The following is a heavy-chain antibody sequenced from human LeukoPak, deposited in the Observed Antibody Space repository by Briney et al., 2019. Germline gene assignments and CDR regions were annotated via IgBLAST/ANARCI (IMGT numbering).Heavy chain of an antibody. CDR1: GYTFTTYG. D-gene: IGHD6-13*01. Sequence: ASVKVSCKASGYTFTTYGISWVRQAPEQGLEWMGGISVYNGNTDYAQNLQGRVTMTTDTSTSTAYMELWSLRSDDTAVYYCARDPRIVAGLGFDIWGQGTMVTVSS. V-gene: IGHV1-18*04. CDR2: ISVYNGNT. J-gene: IGHJ3*02. CDR3: ARDPRIVAGLGFDI.